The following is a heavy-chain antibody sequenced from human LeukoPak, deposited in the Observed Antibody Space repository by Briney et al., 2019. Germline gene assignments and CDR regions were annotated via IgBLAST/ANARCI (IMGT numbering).Heavy chain of an antibody. CDR3: ARGGRDLFDP. Sequence: SETLSLTCTVSGGSISSYYWSWIRQPPGKGLEWIGYIYYSGSTNYNPSLKSRVTISVDTSKNQFSLKLSSVTAADTAVYYCARGGRDLFDPWGQGTLVTVSS. V-gene: IGHV4-59*01. J-gene: IGHJ5*02. CDR1: GGSISSYY. CDR2: IYYSGST. D-gene: IGHD3-10*01.